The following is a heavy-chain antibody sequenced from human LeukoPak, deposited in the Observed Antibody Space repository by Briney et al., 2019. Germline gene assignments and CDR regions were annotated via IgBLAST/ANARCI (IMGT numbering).Heavy chain of an antibody. J-gene: IGHJ6*03. CDR3: ARGYYGDYYYYYMDV. CDR2: INPNSGGT. CDR1: GYTFTGYY. Sequence: ASVKVSCKASGYTFTGYYMHWVRQAPRQGLEWMGWINPNSGGTNYAQKFQGRVTMTRDTSISTAYMELSRLRSDDTAVYYCARGYYGDYYYYYMDVWGKGTTVTISS. D-gene: IGHD3-3*01. V-gene: IGHV1-2*02.